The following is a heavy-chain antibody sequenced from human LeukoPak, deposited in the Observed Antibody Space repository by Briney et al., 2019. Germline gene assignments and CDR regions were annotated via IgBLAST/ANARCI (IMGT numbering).Heavy chain of an antibody. Sequence: GESLKISCKGSGYSFTNHYIGWVRLMPGKGLEWMGIIYPGDSDTRYSPSIQGQVTISADKSIRTAYQQWSSLKASDTAMYYCARRGYGSGNYYYPNWGQGTLVTVSS. V-gene: IGHV5-51*01. CDR3: ARRGYGSGNYYYPN. CDR2: IYPGDSDT. D-gene: IGHD3-10*01. J-gene: IGHJ4*02. CDR1: GYSFTNHY.